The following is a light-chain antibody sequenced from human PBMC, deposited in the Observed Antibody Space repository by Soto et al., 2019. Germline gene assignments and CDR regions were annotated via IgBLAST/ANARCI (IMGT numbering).Light chain of an antibody. Sequence: QSALTQPASVSESPGQSITISCTGTSSDVGGYKYVSWYQQHPGKAPKLMIYEVSNRPSGVSNRFSGSKSGNAASLTISGLQAEDEGDYYCSSYTSSSTVVFGGGTKLTVL. V-gene: IGLV2-14*01. CDR2: EVS. J-gene: IGLJ2*01. CDR3: SSYTSSSTVV. CDR1: SSDVGGYKY.